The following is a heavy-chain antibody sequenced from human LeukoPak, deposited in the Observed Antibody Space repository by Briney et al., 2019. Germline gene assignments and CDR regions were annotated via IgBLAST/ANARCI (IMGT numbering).Heavy chain of an antibody. CDR2: INTNTGNP. Sequence: INTNTGNPTYAQGFTGRFVFSLDTSVSTAYLQISSLKAEDTAVYYCARGQGRMLYVSGSYWGQGTLVTVSS. J-gene: IGHJ4*02. D-gene: IGHD2-8*01. CDR3: ARGQGRMLYVSGSY. V-gene: IGHV7-4-1*02.